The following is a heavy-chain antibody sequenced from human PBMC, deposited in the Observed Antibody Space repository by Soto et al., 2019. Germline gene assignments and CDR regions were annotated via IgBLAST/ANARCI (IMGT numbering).Heavy chain of an antibody. V-gene: IGHV3-30*18. Sequence: QVQLVESGGGVVQPGRSLRLSCAASGFTFSSYGMHWVRQAPGKGLEWVAVISYDGSNKYYADSVKGRFTISRDNSKNTXXLKMNSLRAEDTAVYYCAKDSPVVVTAIGSWYFDLWGRGTLVTVSS. D-gene: IGHD2-21*02. J-gene: IGHJ2*01. CDR2: ISYDGSNK. CDR1: GFTFSSYG. CDR3: AKDSPVVVTAIGSWYFDL.